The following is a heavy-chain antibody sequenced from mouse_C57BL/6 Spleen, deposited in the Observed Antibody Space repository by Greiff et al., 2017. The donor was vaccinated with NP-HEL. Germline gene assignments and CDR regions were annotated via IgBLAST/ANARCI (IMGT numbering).Heavy chain of an antibody. D-gene: IGHD2-4*01. CDR1: GYTFTSYW. CDR2: IHPNSGST. Sequence: VQLQQPGAELVKPGASVKLSCKASGYTFTSYWMHWVKQRPGQGLEWIGMIHPNSGSTNYNEKFKSKATLTVDKSSSTAYMQLSSLTSEDSAVYYCARWDYDYGSPFADWGQGTLVTVSA. CDR3: ARWDYDYGSPFAD. J-gene: IGHJ3*01. V-gene: IGHV1-64*01.